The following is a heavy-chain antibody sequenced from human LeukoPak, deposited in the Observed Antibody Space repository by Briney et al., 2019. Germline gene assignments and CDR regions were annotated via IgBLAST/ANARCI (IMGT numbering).Heavy chain of an antibody. V-gene: IGHV4-39*01. Sequence: PSETLSLTSTVSGGSISSSSYYWGWIRQPPGKGLEWIGSIYYSGSTYYNPSLKSRVTISVDTSKNQFSLKLSSVTAADTAVYYCARRSHCSSTSCPRGHYYYYYMDVWGKGTTVTVSS. CDR2: IYYSGST. J-gene: IGHJ6*03. D-gene: IGHD2-2*01. CDR3: ARRSHCSSTSCPRGHYYYYYMDV. CDR1: GGSISSSSYY.